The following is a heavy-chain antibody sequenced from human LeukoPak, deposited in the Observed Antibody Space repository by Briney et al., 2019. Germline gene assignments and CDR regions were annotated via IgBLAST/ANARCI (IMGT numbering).Heavy chain of an antibody. Sequence: ASVNVSCKASGYTFTNYYMHWVRQAPGQGLEWMGIIDPSGGSTTYAQKFQGRVTMTRDTSTSTVYMELSSLRSEDTAVYYCARDVDATTASDCWGQGTLVTVSS. CDR3: ARDVDATTASDC. V-gene: IGHV1-46*01. CDR1: GYTFTNYY. D-gene: IGHD4-11*01. CDR2: IDPSGGST. J-gene: IGHJ4*02.